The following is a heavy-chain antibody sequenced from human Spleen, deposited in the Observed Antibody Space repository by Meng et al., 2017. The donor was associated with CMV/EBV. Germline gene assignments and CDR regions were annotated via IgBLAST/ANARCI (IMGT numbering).Heavy chain of an antibody. Sequence: VQRQESGPGLVKPSETLSLTCTVSCGSISSYYWSWIRQPAGKGLEWIGRIYTSGSTNYNPSLKSQVTMSVDTSKNQFSLKLSSVTAADTAVYYCARGGWFGEEGYFDYWGQGTLVTVSS. D-gene: IGHD3-10*01. CDR3: ARGGWFGEEGYFDY. CDR1: CGSISSYY. CDR2: IYTSGST. J-gene: IGHJ4*02. V-gene: IGHV4-4*07.